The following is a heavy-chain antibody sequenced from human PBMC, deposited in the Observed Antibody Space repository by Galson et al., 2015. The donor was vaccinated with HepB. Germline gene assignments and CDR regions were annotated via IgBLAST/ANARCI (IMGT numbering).Heavy chain of an antibody. CDR3: AKDPGGITMVRDQNDSGY. CDR2: ISYDGSNK. CDR1: GFTFSSYG. D-gene: IGHD3-10*01. J-gene: IGHJ4*02. V-gene: IGHV3-30*18. Sequence: SLRLSCAASGFTFSSYGMHWVRQAPGKGLEWVAVISYDGSNKYYADSVKGRFTISRDNSKNTLYLQMNSLRAEDTAVYYCAKDPGGITMVRDQNDSGYWGQGTLVTVSS.